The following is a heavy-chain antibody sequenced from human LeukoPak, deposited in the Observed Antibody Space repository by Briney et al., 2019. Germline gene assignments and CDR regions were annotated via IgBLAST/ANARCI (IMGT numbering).Heavy chain of an antibody. J-gene: IGHJ5*02. CDR2: IYYSGST. Sequence: SETLSLTCTVSGGSINSYYWSWIRQPPGKGLEWIGYIYYSGSTNYNPSLKSRVTISVDTSKNQFSLKLSSVTAADTAVYYCARGPTQLVTNWFDPWGQGTLVTVSS. CDR3: ARGPTQLVTNWFDP. V-gene: IGHV4-59*01. D-gene: IGHD6-6*01. CDR1: GGSINSYY.